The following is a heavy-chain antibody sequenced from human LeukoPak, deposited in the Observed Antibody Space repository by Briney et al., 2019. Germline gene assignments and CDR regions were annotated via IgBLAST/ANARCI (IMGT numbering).Heavy chain of an antibody. CDR2: VNSDGSIT. V-gene: IGHV3-74*01. J-gene: IGHJ6*04. CDR3: AELGITMIGGV. D-gene: IGHD3-10*02. CDR1: GFTFSSYW. Sequence: GGSLRLSCAASGFTFSSYWMHWVRQAPGKGPVWVSRVNSDGSITRYADSVKGRFTISRDNAKNSLYLQMNSLRAEDTAVYYCAELGITMIGGVWGKGTTVTISS.